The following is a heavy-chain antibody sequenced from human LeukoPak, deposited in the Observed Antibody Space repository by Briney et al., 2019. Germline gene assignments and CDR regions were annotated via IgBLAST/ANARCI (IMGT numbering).Heavy chain of an antibody. V-gene: IGHV4-39*07. CDR1: GGSISSSSYY. CDR3: ARDWAGGSSWSDAFDI. J-gene: IGHJ3*02. D-gene: IGHD6-13*01. Sequence: QSSETLSLTCTVSGGSISSSSYYWGWIRQPPGKGLEWIGSIYYSGSTYYNPSLKSRVTISVDTSKNQFSLKLSSVTAADTAVYYCARDWAGGSSWSDAFDIWGQGTMVTVSS. CDR2: IYYSGST.